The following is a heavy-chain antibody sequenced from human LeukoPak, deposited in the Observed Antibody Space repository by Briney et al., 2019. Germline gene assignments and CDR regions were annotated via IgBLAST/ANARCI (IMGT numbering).Heavy chain of an antibody. CDR1: GGSISSSNW. J-gene: IGHJ4*02. CDR2: IYHSGRT. D-gene: IGHD6-19*01. CDR3: ARVAIAVAGTLDH. V-gene: IGHV4-4*02. Sequence: SETLSLTCAVSGGSISSSNWWSWVRQPPGKGLEWIGEIYHSGRTNYNPSLKSRVTISVDKSKNQFSLKLSSVTAADTAVYYCARVAIAVAGTLDHWGQGTLVTVSS.